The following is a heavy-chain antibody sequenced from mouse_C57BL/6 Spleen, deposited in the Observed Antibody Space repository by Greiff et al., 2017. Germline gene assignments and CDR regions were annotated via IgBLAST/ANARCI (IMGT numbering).Heavy chain of an antibody. J-gene: IGHJ2*01. V-gene: IGHV1-15*01. CDR1: GYTFTDYE. Sequence: QVQLQQSGAELVRPGASVTLSCKASGYTFTDYEMNWVKQTPVHGLEWIGAIYPETGGTAYNQKFKGKAILTADKSSRTAYMELRSLTSEDSAVYYCTRGTGTGFDYWGQGTTLTVSS. CDR3: TRGTGTGFDY. D-gene: IGHD4-1*01. CDR2: IYPETGGT.